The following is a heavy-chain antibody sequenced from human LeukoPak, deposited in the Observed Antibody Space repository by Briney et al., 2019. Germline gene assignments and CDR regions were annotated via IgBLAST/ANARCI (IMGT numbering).Heavy chain of an antibody. CDR2: ISDSGGRT. D-gene: IGHD3-22*01. V-gene: IGHV3-23*01. Sequence: GGSLRLSCAVSGITLSNYGMSWVRQAPGKGLEWVAGISDSGGRTNYADSVKGRFTISRDNPKNTLYLQMNSLGAEDTAVYFCAKRGVVIRVILVAFHKEAYYFDSWGQGALVTVSS. CDR1: GITLSNYG. CDR3: AKRGVVIRVILVAFHKEAYYFDS. J-gene: IGHJ4*02.